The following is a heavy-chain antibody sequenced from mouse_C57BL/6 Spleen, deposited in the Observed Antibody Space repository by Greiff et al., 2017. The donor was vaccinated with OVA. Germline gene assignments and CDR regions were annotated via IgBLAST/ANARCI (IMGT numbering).Heavy chain of an antibody. V-gene: IGHV1-39*01. D-gene: IGHD2-1*01. Sequence: EVQLQESGPELVKPGASVKISCKASGYSFTDYNMNWVKQSNGKSLEWIGVINPNYGTTSYNQKFKGKATLTVDQSSSTAYMQLNSLTSEDSAVYYCARGGNYPIYYAMDYWGQGTSVTVSS. J-gene: IGHJ4*01. CDR2: INPNYGTT. CDR1: GYSFTDYN. CDR3: ARGGNYPIYYAMDY.